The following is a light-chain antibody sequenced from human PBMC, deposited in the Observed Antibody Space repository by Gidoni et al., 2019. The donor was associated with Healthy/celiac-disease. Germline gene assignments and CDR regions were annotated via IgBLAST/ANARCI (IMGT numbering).Light chain of an antibody. CDR3: AAWDDSLSGVV. V-gene: IGLV1-47*01. J-gene: IGLJ2*01. Sequence: QSVLTQPPAASGTAGQRVTISCSGSSSNIGSNYVYWYQQLPGTAPNLLIYRNNQRPSGVPDRFSGSKSGTSASLAISGLRSADEADYYCAAWDDSLSGVVFGGGTKLTVL. CDR1: SSNIGSNY. CDR2: RNN.